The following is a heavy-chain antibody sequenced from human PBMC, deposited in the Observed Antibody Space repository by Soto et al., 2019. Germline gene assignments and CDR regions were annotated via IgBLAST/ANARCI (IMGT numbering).Heavy chain of an antibody. V-gene: IGHV3-23*01. D-gene: IGHD3-3*01. Sequence: GGSLRLSCAASGFTFSSYAMSWVRQAPGKGLEGVSAISGSGGSTYYADSVKGRFTISRDNSKNTLYLQMNSLRAEDTAVYYCAKDTFLEWSEAWGQGTLVTVSS. J-gene: IGHJ5*02. CDR3: AKDTFLEWSEA. CDR1: GFTFSSYA. CDR2: ISGSGGST.